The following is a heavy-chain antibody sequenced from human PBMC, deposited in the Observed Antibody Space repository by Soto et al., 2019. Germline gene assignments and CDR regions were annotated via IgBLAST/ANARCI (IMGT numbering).Heavy chain of an antibody. CDR1: GYAFTSNG. J-gene: IGHJ4*02. CDR2: ISAYNGNT. V-gene: IGHV1-18*01. Sequence: GASVKVSSKASGYAFTSNGISWARQAPGQGLEWKGWISAYNGNTNYAQKLQGRVTMTTDTSTSTAYMELRSLRSDDTAVYYFARDTSDCTNGVCPRNYFAYWGQGTLVTVSS. D-gene: IGHD2-8*01. CDR3: ARDTSDCTNGVCPRNYFAY.